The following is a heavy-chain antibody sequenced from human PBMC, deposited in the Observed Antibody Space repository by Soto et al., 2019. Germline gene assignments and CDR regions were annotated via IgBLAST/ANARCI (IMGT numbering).Heavy chain of an antibody. CDR1: GFTFDDYA. CDR2: ISWDGGST. J-gene: IGHJ6*01. V-gene: IGHV3-43D*04. D-gene: IGHD3-3*01. Sequence: LRLSCAASGFTFDDYAMHWVRQAPGKGLEWVSLISWDGGSTYYADSVKGRFTISRDNSKNSLYLQINSLRAEDTALYYCAKGHFFGVVTPYGMDVWGQGTKVTVSS. CDR3: AKGHFFGVVTPYGMDV.